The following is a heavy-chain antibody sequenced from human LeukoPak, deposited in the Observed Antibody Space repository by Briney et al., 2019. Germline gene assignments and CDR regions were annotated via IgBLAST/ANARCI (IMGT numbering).Heavy chain of an antibody. J-gene: IGHJ4*02. Sequence: PGGSLRLSCAASGFTFSNYAMHCVRQAPGKGLEWVAVISYDGSNKYYADSVKGRFTISRDNSKNTLYLQMNSLRADDTAMYYCAKVIVGWLLDYWGQGTLVTVSS. V-gene: IGHV3-30*18. CDR3: AKVIVGWLLDY. CDR1: GFTFSNYA. CDR2: ISYDGSNK. D-gene: IGHD3-16*02.